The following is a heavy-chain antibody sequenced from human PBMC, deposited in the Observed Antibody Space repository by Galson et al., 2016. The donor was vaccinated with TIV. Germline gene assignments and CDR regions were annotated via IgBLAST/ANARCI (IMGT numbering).Heavy chain of an antibody. J-gene: IGHJ5*02. CDR2: IYDSGSA. CDR3: AGGDIVVVPVTKGGWFDP. D-gene: IGHD2-2*01. Sequence: LSLTCDVSDDHFSIGGFSWSWIRQPPGKGLEWIGNIYDSGSAYYSPPLKSRVTISIDRSKKQFSLRLRSVTAADPAVYHCAGGDIVVVPVTKGGWFDPWGQGTLVTVSS. CDR1: DDHFSIGGFS. V-gene: IGHV4-30-2*01.